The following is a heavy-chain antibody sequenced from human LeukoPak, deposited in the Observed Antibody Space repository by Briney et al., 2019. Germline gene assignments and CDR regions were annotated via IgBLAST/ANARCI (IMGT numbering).Heavy chain of an antibody. J-gene: IGHJ4*02. CDR1: GYTFTSYD. CDR3: ARDPPAYYYDSSGYYYSDY. CDR2: MNPNSGNT. V-gene: IGHV1-8*01. Sequence: ASVKVSCKASGYTFTSYDINWVRQATGQGLEWMGWMNPNSGNTGYAQKFQGRVTITADKSTSTAYMELSSLRSEDTAVYYCARDPPAYYYDSSGYYYSDYWGQGTLVTVSS. D-gene: IGHD3-22*01.